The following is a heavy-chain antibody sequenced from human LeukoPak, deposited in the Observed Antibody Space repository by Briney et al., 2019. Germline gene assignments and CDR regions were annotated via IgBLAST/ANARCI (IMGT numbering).Heavy chain of an antibody. CDR3: AREIIYYGSGSYPFDY. CDR1: GFTFSSYS. J-gene: IGHJ4*02. CDR2: ISSSSSYI. Sequence: GGSLRLSCAASGFTFSSYSMNWVRQAPGKGLEWVSSISSSSSYIYYADSVKGRFTISRDNAKNSLYLQMNSLRAEDTAVYYCAREIIYYGSGSYPFDYWGQGTLVTVSS. V-gene: IGHV3-21*01. D-gene: IGHD3-10*01.